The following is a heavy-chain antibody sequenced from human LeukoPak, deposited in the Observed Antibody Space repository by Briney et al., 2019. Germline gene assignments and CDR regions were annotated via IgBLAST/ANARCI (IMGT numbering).Heavy chain of an antibody. D-gene: IGHD2-21*02. J-gene: IGHJ4*02. CDR1: GGSINIYY. V-gene: IGHV4-38-2*02. CDR2: IYHSGST. CDR3: ARGRVTPNYFDY. Sequence: SETLSLTCTVSGGSINIYYWSWIRQPPGKGLEWIGSIYHSGSTYYNPSLKSRVTISVDTSKNQFSLKLSSVTAADTAVYYCARGRVTPNYFDYWGQGTLVTVSS.